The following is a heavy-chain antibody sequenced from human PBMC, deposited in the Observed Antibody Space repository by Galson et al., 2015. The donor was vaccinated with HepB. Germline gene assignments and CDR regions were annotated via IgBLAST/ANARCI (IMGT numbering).Heavy chain of an antibody. CDR1: GFTFSSYG. V-gene: IGHV3-30*18. D-gene: IGHD2-2*01. J-gene: IGHJ6*02. CDR2: ISYDGSNK. CDR3: AKYSGTDCSSTSCYLAYYYYYYGRDV. Sequence: SLRLSCAASGFTFSSYGMHWVRQAPGKGLEWVAVISYDGSNKYYADSVKGRFTISRDNSKNTLYLQMNSLRAEDTAVYYCAKYSGTDCSSTSCYLAYYYYYYGRDVWGQGTTFTVSS.